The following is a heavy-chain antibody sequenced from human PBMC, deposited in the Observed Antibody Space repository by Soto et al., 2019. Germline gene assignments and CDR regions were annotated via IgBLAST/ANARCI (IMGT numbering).Heavy chain of an antibody. CDR1: GFTFSSYS. CDR2: ISSSSSYI. CDR3: ARTFRYCSSTSCDRRVDY. Sequence: GGSLRLSCAASGFTFSSYSMNWVRQAPGKGLEWVSSISSSSSYIYYADSVKGRFTISRDNAKNSLYLQMNSLRAEDTAVYYCARTFRYCSSTSCDRRVDYWGQGTLVTVSS. D-gene: IGHD2-2*02. J-gene: IGHJ4*02. V-gene: IGHV3-21*01.